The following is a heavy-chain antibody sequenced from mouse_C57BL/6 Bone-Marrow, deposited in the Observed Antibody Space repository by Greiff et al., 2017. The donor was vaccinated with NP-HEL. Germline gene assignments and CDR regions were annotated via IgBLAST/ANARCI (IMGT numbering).Heavy chain of an antibody. CDR2: IYPGDGDT. V-gene: IGHV1-82*01. Sequence: QVQLQQSGPELVKPGASVKISCKASGYAFSSSWMNWVKQRPGKGLEWIGRIYPGDGDTNYNGKFKGKATLTADKSSSTAYMQLSSLTSEDSAVYFCASQLRSQFSYYYAMDYWGQGTSVTVSS. CDR1: GYAFSSSW. D-gene: IGHD1-1*01. CDR3: ASQLRSQFSYYYAMDY. J-gene: IGHJ4*01.